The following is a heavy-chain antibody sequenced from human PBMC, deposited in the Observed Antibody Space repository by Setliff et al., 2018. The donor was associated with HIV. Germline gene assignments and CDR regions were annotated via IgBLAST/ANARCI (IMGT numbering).Heavy chain of an antibody. CDR1: GGSIRSSGYY. Sequence: PSETLSLTCAVSGGSIRSSGYYWGWIRQPPGKGLEWVATIYQTGNTYYSPSLKSRVTVSMDMSRNQFSVKLNSATAADTAVYYCARQAWHYDRDGYFIDYWGQGMLVTVSS. CDR3: ARQAWHYDRDGYFIDY. CDR2: IYQTGNT. D-gene: IGHD3-22*01. V-gene: IGHV4-39*01. J-gene: IGHJ4*02.